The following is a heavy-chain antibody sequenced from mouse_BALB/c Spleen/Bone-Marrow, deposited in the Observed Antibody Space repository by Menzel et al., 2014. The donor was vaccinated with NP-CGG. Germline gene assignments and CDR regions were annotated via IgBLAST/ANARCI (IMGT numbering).Heavy chain of an antibody. V-gene: IGHV14-3*02. CDR2: IDPASGNI. Sequence: VQLQQSGTDLVKPGASVELSCTASGFNIXDTYMHWVKQRPEQGLDWIGRIDPASGNIQYDPKFQGRAAITADTSSNTAYLQLSSLTSEDTAVYYCASLTGTFDYWGQGTPLTVSS. CDR1: GFNIXDTY. J-gene: IGHJ2*01. CDR3: ASLTGTFDY. D-gene: IGHD4-1*01.